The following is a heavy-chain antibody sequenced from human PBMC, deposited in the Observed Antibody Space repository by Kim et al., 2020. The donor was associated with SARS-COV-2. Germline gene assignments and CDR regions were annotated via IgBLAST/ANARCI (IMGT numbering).Heavy chain of an antibody. CDR2: IIPILGIA. V-gene: IGHV1-69*04. Sequence: SVKVSCKASGGTFSSYAISWVRQAPGQGLEWMGRIIPILGIANYAQKFQGRVTITADKSTSTAYMELSSLRSEDTAVYYCARDGSIVGATGGGLDYWGQGTLVTVSS. CDR1: GGTFSSYA. D-gene: IGHD1-26*01. CDR3: ARDGSIVGATGGGLDY. J-gene: IGHJ4*02.